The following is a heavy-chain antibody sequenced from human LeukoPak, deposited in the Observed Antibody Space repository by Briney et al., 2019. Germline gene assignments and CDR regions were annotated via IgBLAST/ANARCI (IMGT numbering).Heavy chain of an antibody. J-gene: IGHJ4*02. Sequence: GGSLRLSCAASGFTLSTYGMHWVRQAPGKGLEWVAMISHDGNSKQYADFAKGRFTISRDNSKNTLYLQMNSLTTEDTALYYCAKHFCTGLDCSLFDSWGQGTLVTVSS. D-gene: IGHD3/OR15-3a*01. CDR3: AKHFCTGLDCSLFDS. CDR1: GFTLSTYG. V-gene: IGHV3-30*18. CDR2: ISHDGNSK.